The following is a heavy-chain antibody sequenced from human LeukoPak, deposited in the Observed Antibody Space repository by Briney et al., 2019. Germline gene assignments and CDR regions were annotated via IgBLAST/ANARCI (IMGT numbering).Heavy chain of an antibody. CDR3: ARDRDAEGYFDY. J-gene: IGHJ4*02. Sequence: PGGSLRLSCAASRFTFSTYAMSWVRHAPGKGLEWVSTISGSAISTYYADSVKGRFSISRDNSKNTLYLQMNSLRAEDTAVYYCARDRDAEGYFDYWGQGTLVTVSS. V-gene: IGHV3-23*01. CDR1: RFTFSTYA. CDR2: ISGSAIST.